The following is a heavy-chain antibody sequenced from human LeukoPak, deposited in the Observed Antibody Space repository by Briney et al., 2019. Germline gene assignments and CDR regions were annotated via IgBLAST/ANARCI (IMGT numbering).Heavy chain of an antibody. D-gene: IGHD6-19*01. J-gene: IGHJ4*02. CDR3: ARTVGSGWYQPFDY. V-gene: IGHV4-4*02. CDR1: GGSISSSNW. Sequence: SETLSLTCAVSGGSISSSNWWSWVRQPPGKGLEWIGEIYHSGSTNYNPSLKSRVTISVDTSKNQFSLKLSSVTAADTAVYYCARTVGSGWYQPFDYWGQGTLVTVSS. CDR2: IYHSGST.